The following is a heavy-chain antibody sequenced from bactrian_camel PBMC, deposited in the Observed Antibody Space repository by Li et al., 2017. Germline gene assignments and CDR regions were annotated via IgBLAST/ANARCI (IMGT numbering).Heavy chain of an antibody. CDR1: GYTRSNYC. Sequence: QLVESGGGLVQPGGSLRLSCTASGYTRSNYCMGWFRQAQCKAREEVAFMSTDGKNIFLADSVKGRFAIEHNNGGNTLFLQMNSLKSEDTAMYYCASRRNGLECLRDPDYFAHWGQGTQVTVS. J-gene: IGHJ6*01. V-gene: IGHV3S1*01. CDR3: ASRRNGLECLRDPDYFAH. D-gene: IGHD5*01. CDR2: MSTDGKNI.